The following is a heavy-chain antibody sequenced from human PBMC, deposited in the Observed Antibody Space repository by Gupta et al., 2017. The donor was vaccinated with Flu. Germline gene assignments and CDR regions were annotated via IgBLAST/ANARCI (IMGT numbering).Heavy chain of an antibody. J-gene: IGHJ5*02. D-gene: IGHD3-16*01. V-gene: IGHV4-39*01. CDR1: S. CDR2: VFFDGSH. Sequence: SWGWIRQPPGKGLEWIANVFFDGSHYYNPSLKRRITMSVDTSKNQSALKLKPATNAAKAVYYCARRIAEFCAALGGLDPWGQGILVTVSS. CDR3: ARRIAEFCAALGGLDP.